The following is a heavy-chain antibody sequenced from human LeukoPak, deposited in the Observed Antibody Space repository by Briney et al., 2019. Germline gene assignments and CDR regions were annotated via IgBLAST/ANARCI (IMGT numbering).Heavy chain of an antibody. Sequence: VASVKVFCKASGGTFSSYAIRWGRQPSGQGFEWMGRITPIFGIANYAQKFQGRVTITADKSTSTAYMELSSLRSEDTAVYYCARDGRGYSGYDYVRYWGQGTLVTVSS. CDR1: GGTFSSYA. V-gene: IGHV1-69*04. CDR3: ARDGRGYSGYDYVRY. J-gene: IGHJ4*02. CDR2: ITPIFGIA. D-gene: IGHD5-12*01.